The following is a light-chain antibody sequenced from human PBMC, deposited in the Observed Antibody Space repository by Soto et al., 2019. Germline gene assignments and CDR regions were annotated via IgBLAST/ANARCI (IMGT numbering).Light chain of an antibody. CDR2: DAS. V-gene: IGKV3-11*01. CDR1: KGVRSY. J-gene: IGKJ2*01. Sequence: EFVLNQSPATLFLSPGERAPLSCRASKGVRSYLAWYQQKPGQAPRLLIYDASNRATGIPARFSGSGSGTDFTLTISSLEPEDFAVYYCQQRSNWPPDFGQGTKLEIK. CDR3: QQRSNWPPD.